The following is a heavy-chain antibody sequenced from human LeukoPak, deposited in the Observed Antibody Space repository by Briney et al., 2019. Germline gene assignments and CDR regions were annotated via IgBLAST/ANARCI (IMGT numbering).Heavy chain of an antibody. D-gene: IGHD4-23*01. J-gene: IGHJ4*02. V-gene: IGHV1-2*02. CDR2: INPSSGGT. Sequence: ASVKVSCKASGYTFTGYYMHWVRQAPGQGLEWMGWINPSSGGTNYAQKFQGRVTMTRDTSISTAYMELSRLRSDDTAVYYCARDTGDYGGNPTDYWGQGTLVTVSS. CDR1: GYTFTGYY. CDR3: ARDTGDYGGNPTDY.